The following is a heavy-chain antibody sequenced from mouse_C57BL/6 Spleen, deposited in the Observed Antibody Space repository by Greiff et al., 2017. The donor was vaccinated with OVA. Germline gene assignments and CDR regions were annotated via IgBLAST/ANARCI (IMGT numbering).Heavy chain of an antibody. Sequence: EVQLQQSGAELVKPGASVKLSCTASGFNIKDYYMHWVKQRTEQGLEWIGRIDPEDGETKYAPKFQGQATITADTSSNTAYLQRSSLTAEDTAVYYCARKITTVVADWYFDVWGTGTTVTVSS. V-gene: IGHV14-2*01. J-gene: IGHJ1*03. CDR2: IDPEDGET. CDR1: GFNIKDYY. D-gene: IGHD1-1*01. CDR3: ARKITTVVADWYFDV.